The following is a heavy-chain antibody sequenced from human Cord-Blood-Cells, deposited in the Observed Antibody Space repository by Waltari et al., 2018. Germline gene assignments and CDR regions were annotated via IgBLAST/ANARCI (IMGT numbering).Heavy chain of an antibody. J-gene: IGHJ4*02. CDR3: AKDIRYSSSWYFDY. Sequence: EVQLVESGGVVVQPGGSLRLSCAASGFTFADYTMHWVRQAPGKGLEWVSLISWDGGSTYYSDSVKGRFTISRDNSKNSLYLQMNSLRTEDTALYYCAKDIRYSSSWYFDYWGQGTLVTVSS. D-gene: IGHD6-13*01. V-gene: IGHV3-43*01. CDR1: GFTFADYT. CDR2: ISWDGGST.